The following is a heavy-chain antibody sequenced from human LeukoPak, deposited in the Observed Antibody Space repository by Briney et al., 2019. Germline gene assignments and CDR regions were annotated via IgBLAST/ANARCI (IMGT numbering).Heavy chain of an antibody. D-gene: IGHD3-10*01. CDR1: GGTFSSYA. Sequence: ASVKVSCKASGGTFSSYAISWVRQAPGQGLEWMGWISAYNGNTNYAQKLQGRVTMTTDTSTSTAYMELRSLRSDDTAVYYCARLRRYGSGSYRAAPYYYYYMDVWGKGTTVTVSS. J-gene: IGHJ6*03. CDR2: ISAYNGNT. CDR3: ARLRRYGSGSYRAAPYYYYYMDV. V-gene: IGHV1-18*01.